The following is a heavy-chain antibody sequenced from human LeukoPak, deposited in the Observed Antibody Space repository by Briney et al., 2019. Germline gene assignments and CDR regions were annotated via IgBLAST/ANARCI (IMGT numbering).Heavy chain of an antibody. J-gene: IGHJ4*02. V-gene: IGHV1-46*01. CDR1: GYTFTSYD. CDR3: ARDRSPSPITSVVVLPAAIPDY. Sequence: ASVKVSCKASGYTFTSYDINWVRQAPGQGLEWMGIINPSGGSTSYAQKFQGRVTMTRDTSTSTVYMELSSLRSEDTAVYYCARDRSPSPITSVVVLPAAIPDYWGQGTLVTVS. CDR2: INPSGGST. D-gene: IGHD2-2*01.